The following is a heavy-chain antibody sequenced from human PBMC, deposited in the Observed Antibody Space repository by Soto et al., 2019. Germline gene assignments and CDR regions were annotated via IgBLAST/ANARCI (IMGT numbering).Heavy chain of an antibody. J-gene: IGHJ6*02. CDR2: TPYDGTNK. Sequence: HPGGSLRLSSAAYGFSFSNYAMHWVRQAPGKGLEWVAVTPYDGTNKYYAVSVKGRFTISRDNSRSTLYLLLDSLRSEDTAVYYCARDPAYQPQYGMDAWGQGTTVTVSS. CDR3: ARDPAYQPQYGMDA. D-gene: IGHD2-2*01. CDR1: GFSFSNYA. V-gene: IGHV3-30-3*01.